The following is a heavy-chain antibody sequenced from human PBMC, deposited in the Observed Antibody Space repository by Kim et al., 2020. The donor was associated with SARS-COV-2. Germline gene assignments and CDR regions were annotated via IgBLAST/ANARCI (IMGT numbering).Heavy chain of an antibody. V-gene: IGHV3-53*01. CDR3: AKNSGVGAPAD. CDR1: GFTVSSNY. J-gene: IGHJ1*01. CDR2: IHSGGST. Sequence: GGSLRLSCAASGFTVSSNYMSWVRQAPGKGLEWVSIIHSGGSTYSADSVKGRFSISRDNSKNTLFLQMNSLRAEDTAVYYCAKNSGVGAPADWGQGTLVTVSS. D-gene: IGHD1-26*01.